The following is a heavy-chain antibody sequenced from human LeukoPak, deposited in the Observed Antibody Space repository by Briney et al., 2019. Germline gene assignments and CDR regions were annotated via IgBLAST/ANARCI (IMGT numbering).Heavy chain of an antibody. CDR2: IYTSGST. J-gene: IGHJ5*02. CDR3: ARQTTNYYDSSGYQLGWFDP. V-gene: IGHV4-61*02. Sequence: SETLSLTCTVSGGSISSGSYYWSWIRQPAGKGLEWIGRIYTSGSTNYNPSLKSRVPISVDTSKNQFSLKLSSVTAADTAVYYCARQTTNYYDSSGYQLGWFDPWGQGTLVTVSS. D-gene: IGHD3-22*01. CDR1: GGSISSGSYY.